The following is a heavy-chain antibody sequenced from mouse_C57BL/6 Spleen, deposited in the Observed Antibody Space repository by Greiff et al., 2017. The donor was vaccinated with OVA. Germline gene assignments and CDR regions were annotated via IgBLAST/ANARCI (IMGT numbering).Heavy chain of an antibody. D-gene: IGHD2-10*01. V-gene: IGHV2-4*01. Sequence: VQLVESGPGLVQPSQSLSITCTVSGFSLTSYGVHWVRQPPGKGLEWLGVIWSGGSTDYNAAFISRLSISKDNSKSQVFFKMNSLQADDTAIYYCAKGEVLLSYAMDYWGQGTSVTVSS. CDR1: GFSLTSYG. CDR2: IWSGGST. CDR3: AKGEVLLSYAMDY. J-gene: IGHJ4*01.